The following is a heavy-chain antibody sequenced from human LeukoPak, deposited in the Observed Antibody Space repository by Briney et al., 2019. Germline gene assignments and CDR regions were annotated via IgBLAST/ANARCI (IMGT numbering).Heavy chain of an antibody. CDR1: GFTFSSYA. V-gene: IGHV3-23*01. J-gene: IGHJ4*02. CDR3: ATGSANYYASFDY. Sequence: GGSLRLSCAASGFTFSSYAMSWVRQAPGKGLEWVSGISDSGTSTYYVESVKGRFTISRDNSKNTLYPQMNSLRAEDTAVYYCATGSANYYASFDYWGQGTLVTVSS. D-gene: IGHD3-10*01. CDR2: ISDSGTST.